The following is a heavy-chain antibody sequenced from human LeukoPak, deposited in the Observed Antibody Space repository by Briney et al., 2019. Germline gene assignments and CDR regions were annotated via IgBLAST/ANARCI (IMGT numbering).Heavy chain of an antibody. Sequence: GGSLRLSCAASGFTFSSYAMHWVRQAPGKGLEWVAVISYDGSNKYYADSVKGRFIISRDNSKNTLYLQMSSLRAEDTAVYYCAKEQEGRRAAFDYWGQGTLVAVSS. J-gene: IGHJ4*02. D-gene: IGHD2-15*01. CDR2: ISYDGSNK. V-gene: IGHV3-30*04. CDR1: GFTFSSYA. CDR3: AKEQEGRRAAFDY.